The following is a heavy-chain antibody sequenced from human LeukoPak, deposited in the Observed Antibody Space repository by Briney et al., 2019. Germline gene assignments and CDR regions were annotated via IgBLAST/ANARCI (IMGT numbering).Heavy chain of an antibody. Sequence: GGSLRLSCAASGFTFSSCWMSWVRQAPGKGLEWVANIKEDGSEKYYVDSVKGRFTISRDNAMNSLYLQMNSLRVVDTAVYYCARERAFDIWGQGTMVTVSS. CDR1: GFTFSSCW. V-gene: IGHV3-7*03. CDR3: ARERAFDI. J-gene: IGHJ3*02. CDR2: IKEDGSEK.